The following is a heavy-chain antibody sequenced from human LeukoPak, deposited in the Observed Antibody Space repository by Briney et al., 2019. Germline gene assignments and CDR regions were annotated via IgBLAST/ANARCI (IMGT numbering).Heavy chain of an antibody. J-gene: IGHJ4*02. CDR3: AKEVGYGDYRGIDY. D-gene: IGHD4-17*01. Sequence: GGSLRLSCAASGFTFSSYAMSWVRQAPGKGLEWVSAISGSGGSTYYADSVKGRFTISRDNSKNTLYLQMNSLRAEDSAVYYCAKEVGYGDYRGIDYWGQGTLVTVSS. CDR1: GFTFSSYA. V-gene: IGHV3-23*01. CDR2: ISGSGGST.